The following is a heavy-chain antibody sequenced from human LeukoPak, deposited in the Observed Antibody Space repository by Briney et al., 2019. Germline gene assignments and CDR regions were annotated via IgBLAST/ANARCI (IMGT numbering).Heavy chain of an antibody. Sequence: PSETLSLTCTVSGGSISSSSSYWGWIRQPPGKGLEWIGSIYYSGTTYYNPSLKSRVTISVDTSKNQFSLKLSSVSVADTAVYYCARHKPKYLYYLDYWGQGTLVTVSS. CDR1: GGSISSSSSY. D-gene: IGHD2-2*02. CDR3: ARHKPKYLYYLDY. V-gene: IGHV4-39*01. CDR2: IYYSGTT. J-gene: IGHJ4*02.